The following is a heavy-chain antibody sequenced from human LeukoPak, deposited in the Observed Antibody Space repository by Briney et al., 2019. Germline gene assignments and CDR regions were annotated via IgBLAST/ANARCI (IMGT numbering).Heavy chain of an antibody. Sequence: SETLSLTCTVSGDSISNLNYYWSWIRQPAGKGLEWIGRIYASGSTNCNPSLKSRVTISVDTSKNQFSLKLSSVTAADTAVYYCARSTNRWSGWYHFDYWGQGTLVTVSS. CDR1: GDSISNLNYY. J-gene: IGHJ4*02. V-gene: IGHV4-61*02. D-gene: IGHD6-19*01. CDR2: IYASGST. CDR3: ARSTNRWSGWYHFDY.